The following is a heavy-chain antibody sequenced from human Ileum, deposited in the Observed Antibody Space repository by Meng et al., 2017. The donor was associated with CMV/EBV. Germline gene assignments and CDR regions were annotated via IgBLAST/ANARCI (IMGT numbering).Heavy chain of an antibody. V-gene: IGHV3-30*02. J-gene: IGHJ2*01. CDR1: GFTFSHYG. D-gene: IGHD2-2*01. CDR2: IRYDGGDK. CDR3: AKCAPSTTSCYLWYFDL. Sequence: GESLKISCAASGFTFSHYGMHWVRQAPGKGLEWVTYIRYDGGDKYYADSVKGRFTISRDNSKNTLYLQMNSLRAEDTAVYYCAKCAPSTTSCYLWYFDLWGRGTLVTVSS.